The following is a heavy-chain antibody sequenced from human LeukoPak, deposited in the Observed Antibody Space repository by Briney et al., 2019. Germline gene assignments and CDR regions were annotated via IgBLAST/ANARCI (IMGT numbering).Heavy chain of an antibody. CDR1: GFAFGTGW. V-gene: IGHV3-74*01. J-gene: IGHJ4*02. CDR3: GGGGYLLDY. CDR2: INSDGSTT. D-gene: IGHD1-26*01. Sequence: PGGSLRLSCAASGFAFGTGWINWVRQAPGKGLVWVSRINSDGSTTRYADSVKGRFTISRDNAKNTVYLQMNSLRAEDTAVYYCGGGGYLLDYWGQGTLVTVSS.